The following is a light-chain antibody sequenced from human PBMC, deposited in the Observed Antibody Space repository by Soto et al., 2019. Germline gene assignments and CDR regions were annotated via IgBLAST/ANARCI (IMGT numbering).Light chain of an antibody. CDR1: STDVGGYNY. J-gene: IGLJ1*01. CDR3: GSYTSTDPPFV. V-gene: IGLV2-14*01. Sequence: QSALAQPSSVSGSSGQSITISCTGTSTDVGGYNYVSWYQHHPGKGPKLIIYEVNNRPSGVSDRFSGSKSGNKASLTISNLEAEDESEYYCGSYTSTDPPFVFGTGTKVTVL. CDR2: EVN.